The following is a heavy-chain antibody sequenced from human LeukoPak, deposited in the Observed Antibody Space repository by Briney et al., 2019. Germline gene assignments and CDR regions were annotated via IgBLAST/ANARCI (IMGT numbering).Heavy chain of an antibody. J-gene: IGHJ1*01. CDR1: GYTFTSYY. D-gene: IGHD6-13*01. V-gene: IGHV1-2*02. CDR2: INPNSGGT. CDR3: ARDSSSWAEAEYFQH. Sequence: ASVKVSCKASGYTFTSYYMHWVRQAPGQGLEWMGWINPNSGGTNYAQKFQGRVTMTRDTSISTAYMELSRLRSDDTAVYYCARDSSSWAEAEYFQHWGQGTLVTVSS.